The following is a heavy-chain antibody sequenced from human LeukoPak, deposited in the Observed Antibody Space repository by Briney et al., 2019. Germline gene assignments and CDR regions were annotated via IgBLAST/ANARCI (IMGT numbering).Heavy chain of an antibody. J-gene: IGHJ4*02. CDR1: GFTFRTYW. D-gene: IGHD4-23*01. Sequence: GGSLRLSCTASGFTFRTYWMHWVRQAPGKGLVWVSRINSDGSTRYADSVKGRFTISRDNAKNTLYLHMNSLRAEDTAVYYCARDYGGSSPFDYWGQGTLVTVSS. V-gene: IGHV3-74*01. CDR2: INSDGST. CDR3: ARDYGGSSPFDY.